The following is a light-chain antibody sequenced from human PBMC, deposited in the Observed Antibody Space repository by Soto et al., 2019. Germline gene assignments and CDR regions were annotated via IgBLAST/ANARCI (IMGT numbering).Light chain of an antibody. CDR3: QHVSSKPT. V-gene: IGKV1-39*01. CDR1: QSISSY. CDR2: AAS. J-gene: IGKJ1*01. Sequence: DIQMTQSPSSLSASVGDRVTITCRASQSISSYLNWYQQKPGKGPKLLIYAASSLQSGVPSRFSGSGSGTDFTLTINSLQPEDFATYYCQHVSSKPTFGQGTKVDIK.